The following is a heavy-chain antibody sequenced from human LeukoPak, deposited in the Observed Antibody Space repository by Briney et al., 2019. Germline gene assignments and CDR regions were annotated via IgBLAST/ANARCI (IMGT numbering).Heavy chain of an antibody. D-gene: IGHD6-6*01. CDR1: GDTFTSYG. V-gene: IGHV1-18*01. J-gene: IGHJ3*02. CDR3: ASVSKAARADASDI. Sequence: ASVKVSFKASGDTFTSYGIRWVRQAPGHGLEWMGWMSAYNGNTNYAQKLQGRVTMTTDTSTSTAYMELRSLRSDDTAVYYCASVSKAARADASDIWGQGTMVTVSS. CDR2: MSAYNGNT.